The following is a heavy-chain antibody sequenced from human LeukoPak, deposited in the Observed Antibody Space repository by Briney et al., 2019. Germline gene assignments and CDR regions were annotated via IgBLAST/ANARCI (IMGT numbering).Heavy chain of an antibody. Sequence: SETLSLTCTVSGGSISSSSYYWGWIRQPPGKGLEWIGEINHSGSTNYNPSLKSRVTISVDTSKNQFSLKLSSVTAADTAVYYCARHGGYSYGSYYYYYMDVWGKGTTVTISS. V-gene: IGHV4-39*01. CDR2: INHSGST. J-gene: IGHJ6*03. CDR1: GGSISSSSYY. CDR3: ARHGGYSYGSYYYYYMDV. D-gene: IGHD5-18*01.